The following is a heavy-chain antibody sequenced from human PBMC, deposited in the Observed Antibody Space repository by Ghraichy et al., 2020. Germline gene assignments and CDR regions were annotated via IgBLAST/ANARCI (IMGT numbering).Heavy chain of an antibody. Sequence: GESLNISCAASGFTFSSYWMSWVRQAPGKGLEWVANIKQDGSEKYYVDSVKGRFTISRDNAKNSLYLQMNSLRAEDTAVYYCARDRGSLDYWGQGTLVTVSS. J-gene: IGHJ4*02. CDR1: GFTFSSYW. CDR3: ARDRGSLDY. CDR2: IKQDGSEK. V-gene: IGHV3-7*01. D-gene: IGHD6-6*01.